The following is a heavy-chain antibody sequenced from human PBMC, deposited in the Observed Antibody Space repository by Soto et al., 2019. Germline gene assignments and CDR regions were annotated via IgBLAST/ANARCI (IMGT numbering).Heavy chain of an antibody. CDR3: ARWGLRDSDY. J-gene: IGHJ4*02. CDR2: ISYDGSNK. V-gene: IGHV3-30*03. D-gene: IGHD3-16*01. CDR1: GFSFSNYG. Sequence: PGESLKISCAASGFSFSNYGMHWVRQAPGKGLEWVAVISYDGSNKYYGDSVKGRFTISRDNSKNTLYLQMNSLRAEDTAVYYCARWGLRDSDYWGQGTLVTVSS.